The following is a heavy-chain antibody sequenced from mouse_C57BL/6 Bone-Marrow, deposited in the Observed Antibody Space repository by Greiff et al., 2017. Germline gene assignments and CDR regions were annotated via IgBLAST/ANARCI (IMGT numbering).Heavy chain of an antibody. CDR2: IFPGDGDT. V-gene: IGHV1-80*01. CDR1: GYAFSGDW. CDR3: GRGAY. J-gene: IGHJ3*01. Sequence: QVQLQQSGAELVKPGASVKISCKASGYAFSGDWMNWVKQRPGKGLEWIGQIFPGDGDTDYDGKFEGKATLTADNSSSTAYMQLSSLTSEDSAVYFCGRGAYWGQGTLVTVSA.